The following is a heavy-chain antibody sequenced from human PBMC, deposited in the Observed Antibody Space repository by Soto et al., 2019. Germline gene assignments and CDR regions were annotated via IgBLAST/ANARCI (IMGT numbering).Heavy chain of an antibody. CDR2: ITSLGST. D-gene: IGHD2-15*01. CDR3: AKGPLIVVVPFDY. J-gene: IGHJ4*02. V-gene: IGHV3-23*01. Sequence: EVQLLESGGGLVQPGGPLRLSCAASGITFTPNALSWFRQPPGKGLEWVSTITSLGSTYYPDSVKGRFTISRDSSKNLLYLQMNSLRDEDTAVYYCAKGPLIVVVPFDYWGQGTLVTVSA. CDR1: GITFTPNA.